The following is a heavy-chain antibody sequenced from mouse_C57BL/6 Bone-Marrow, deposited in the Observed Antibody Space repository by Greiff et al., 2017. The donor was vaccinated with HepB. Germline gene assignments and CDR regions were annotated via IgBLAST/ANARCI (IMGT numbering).Heavy chain of an antibody. CDR3: APHHYYGSSYAMDY. V-gene: IGHV1-39*01. CDR2: INPNYGTT. Sequence: EVQLQQSGPELVKPGASVKISCKASGYSFTDYNMNWVKQSNGKSLEWIGVINPNYGTTSYNQKFKGKATLTVDKSSSTAYMQLNSLTSEDSAVYYCAPHHYYGSSYAMDYWGQGTSVTVSS. D-gene: IGHD1-1*01. CDR1: GYSFTDYN. J-gene: IGHJ4*01.